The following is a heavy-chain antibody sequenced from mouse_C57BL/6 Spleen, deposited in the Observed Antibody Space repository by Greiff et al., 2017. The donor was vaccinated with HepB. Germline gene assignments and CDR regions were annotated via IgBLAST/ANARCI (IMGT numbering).Heavy chain of an antibody. D-gene: IGHD2-2*01. V-gene: IGHV1-81*01. CDR1: GYTFTSYG. CDR2: IYPRSGNT. J-gene: IGHJ2*01. Sequence: VHVKQSGAELARPGASVKLSCKASGYTFTSYGISWVKQRTGQGLEWIGEIYPRSGNTYYNEKFKGKATLTADKSSSTAYMELRSLTSEDSAVYFCARYGYDDVDYWGQGTTLTVSS. CDR3: ARYGYDDVDY.